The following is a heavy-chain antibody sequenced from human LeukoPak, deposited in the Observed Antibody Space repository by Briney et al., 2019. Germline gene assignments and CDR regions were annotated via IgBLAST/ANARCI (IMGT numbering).Heavy chain of an antibody. CDR1: GFTFSNAW. D-gene: IGHD4-23*01. J-gene: IGHJ4*02. Sequence: GGSLRLSCAASGFTFSNAWMSWVRQAPGKGLEWVGRIKSKTEGGTTDYAAPVKGRFTISRDDSKNTLFLQMNSLKTEDTAVYYCARGISGLRWQPFDYWGQGTLVTVSS. CDR2: IKSKTEGGTT. CDR3: ARGISGLRWQPFDY. V-gene: IGHV3-15*01.